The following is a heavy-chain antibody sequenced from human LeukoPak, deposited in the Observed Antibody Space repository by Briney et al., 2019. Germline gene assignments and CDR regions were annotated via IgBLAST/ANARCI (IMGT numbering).Heavy chain of an antibody. CDR1: GFTFSSYS. CDR2: ISSSSSYI. D-gene: IGHD6-6*01. Sequence: GGSLRLSCAASGFTFSSYSMNWVRQAPGKGLEWVSSISSSSSYIYYADSVKGRFTISRDNAKNSLYLQMNSLRAEDTAVYYCAAYSSSSRSYWGQGTLVTVSS. J-gene: IGHJ4*02. CDR3: AAYSSSSRSY. V-gene: IGHV3-21*01.